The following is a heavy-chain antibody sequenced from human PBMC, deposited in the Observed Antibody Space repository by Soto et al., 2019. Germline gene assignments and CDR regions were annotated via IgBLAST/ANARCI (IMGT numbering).Heavy chain of an antibody. V-gene: IGHV3-20*01. J-gene: IGHJ6*03. CDR2: INWNGGST. D-gene: IGHD2-15*01. CDR3: ARDYLGYCSGGSCYLGAENYMDV. Sequence: GGSLRLSCAASGFTFDDYGMSWVRQAPGKGLEWVSGINWNGGSTGYADSVKGRFTISRDNAKNSLYLQMNSLRAEDTALHHCARDYLGYCSGGSCYLGAENYMDVWGKGTTVTVSS. CDR1: GFTFDDYG.